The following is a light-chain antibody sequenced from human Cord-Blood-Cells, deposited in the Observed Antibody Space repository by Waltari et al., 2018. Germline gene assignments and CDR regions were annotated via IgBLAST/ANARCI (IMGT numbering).Light chain of an antibody. CDR1: NIGSKS. V-gene: IGLV3-21*04. J-gene: IGLJ1*01. CDR3: QVWDSSSDHYV. CDR2: YDS. Sequence: SYVLTQPPSVSVAPGKTARITCGGNNIGSKSVHRCQQKPGQAPVVVIYYDSDRPSGVPERFSGSNSGNTATLTISRVEAGDEADYYCQVWDSSSDHYVFGTGTKVTVL.